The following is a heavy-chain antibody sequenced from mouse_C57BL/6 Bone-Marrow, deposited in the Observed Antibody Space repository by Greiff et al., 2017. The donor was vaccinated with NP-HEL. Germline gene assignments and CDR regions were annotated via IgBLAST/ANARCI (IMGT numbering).Heavy chain of an antibody. CDR2: SRNKANDYTT. CDR3: ARDGTGTAGYFDV. Sequence: EVNLVESGGGLVQSGRSLRLSCATSGFTFSDFYMEWVRQAPGKGLEWIAASRNKANDYTTEYSASVKGRFIVSRDTSQSILYLQMNALRAEDTAIYYCARDGTGTAGYFDVWGTGTTVTVSS. D-gene: IGHD4-1*01. J-gene: IGHJ1*03. CDR1: GFTFSDFY. V-gene: IGHV7-1*01.